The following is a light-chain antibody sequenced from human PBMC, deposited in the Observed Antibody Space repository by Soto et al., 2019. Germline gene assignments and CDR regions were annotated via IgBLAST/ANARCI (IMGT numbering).Light chain of an antibody. J-gene: IGKJ1*01. CDR3: QQYGSSPWT. CDR1: QSVSSSY. Sequence: EIVLTQSPGTLSLSPGERATLSCRASQSVSSSYLAWYQQKPGQAPRLLIYGASSRATGIPARFSGSGSVTAFTLTISRLEPEDFAVYYCQQYGSSPWTFGQGTKVDIK. V-gene: IGKV3-20*01. CDR2: GAS.